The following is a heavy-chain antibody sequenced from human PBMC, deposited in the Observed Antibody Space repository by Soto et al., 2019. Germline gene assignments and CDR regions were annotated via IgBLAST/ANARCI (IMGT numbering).Heavy chain of an antibody. Sequence: GGSLRLSCAASGFTFSSYWMSWVRQAPGKGREGVANIKQDGGEKYYVDSVNGRLTISRDNAKNSLYLQMNSLRAEDTAVYYCARGYDILTGYYGVGYYYGMDVWGQGTTVTVSS. CDR1: GFTFSSYW. D-gene: IGHD3-9*01. J-gene: IGHJ6*02. V-gene: IGHV3-7*05. CDR2: IKQDGGEK. CDR3: ARGYDILTGYYGVGYYYGMDV.